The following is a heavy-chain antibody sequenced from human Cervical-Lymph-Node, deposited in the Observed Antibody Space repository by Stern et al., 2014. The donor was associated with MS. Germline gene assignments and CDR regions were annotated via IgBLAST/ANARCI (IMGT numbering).Heavy chain of an antibody. J-gene: IGHJ4*02. CDR1: GYSFNSYW. Sequence: EVQLVESGAEVKKPGESLKISCQGSGYSFNSYWIGWVSQMPGKGLEWMGGIFPGDSDTRYSPSFQGQVTISADKSNRTAYLQWSSLKASDTAMYYCARPKDYGDFKNWGQGTLVTVSS. CDR3: ARPKDYGDFKN. CDR2: IFPGDSDT. V-gene: IGHV5-51*03. D-gene: IGHD4-17*01.